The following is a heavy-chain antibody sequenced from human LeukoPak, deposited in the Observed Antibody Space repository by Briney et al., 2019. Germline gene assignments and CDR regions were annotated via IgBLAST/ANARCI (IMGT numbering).Heavy chain of an antibody. V-gene: IGHV1-2*02. D-gene: IGHD6-19*01. CDR2: INPNSGGT. CDR3: ARDLYSSGWLVPDY. CDR1: GYTFTGNY. J-gene: IGHJ4*02. Sequence: ASVKVSCKASGYTFTGNYMHWVRQAPGQGLEWMGWINPNSGGTNYAQKFQGRVTMTRDTSIGTAYMELNRLRSDDTAVYYCARDLYSSGWLVPDYWGQGTLVTVSS.